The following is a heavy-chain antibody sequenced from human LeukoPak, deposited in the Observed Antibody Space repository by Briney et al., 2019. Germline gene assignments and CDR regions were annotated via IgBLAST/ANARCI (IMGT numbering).Heavy chain of an antibody. D-gene: IGHD3-22*01. CDR3: ASLPNYYDSRGNYDY. J-gene: IGHJ4*02. V-gene: IGHV4-59*12. CDR1: GGFISSYY. Sequence: SETLSPTSIVAGGFISSYYWSWIRQPPGKGLEWIGYIYYSGSTNYNPSLKSRVTISVDTSKNQFFLKLSSVTAADTAVYYCASLPNYYDSRGNYDYWGQGTLVTVSS. CDR2: IYYSGST.